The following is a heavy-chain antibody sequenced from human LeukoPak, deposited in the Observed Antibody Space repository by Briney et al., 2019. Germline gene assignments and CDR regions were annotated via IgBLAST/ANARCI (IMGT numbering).Heavy chain of an antibody. Sequence: GGSLRLSCAASGSTFSSYGMHWVRQAPGKGLEWVAVISYDGSNKYYADSVKGRFTISRDNSKNTLYLQMNSLRAEDTAVYYCASIVVVPAASLEGYDYWGQGTLVTVSS. D-gene: IGHD2-2*01. V-gene: IGHV3-30*03. CDR2: ISYDGSNK. CDR1: GSTFSSYG. J-gene: IGHJ4*02. CDR3: ASIVVVPAASLEGYDY.